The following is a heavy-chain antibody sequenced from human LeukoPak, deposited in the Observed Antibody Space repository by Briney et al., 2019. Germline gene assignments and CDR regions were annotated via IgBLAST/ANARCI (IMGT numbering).Heavy chain of an antibody. Sequence: SETLSLTCAVSGASISSGYYWAWVRQPPGKGLEWIASIHGTGNTYYNPSLKSRVTMSLDTSKNHFSLTLRSETAADTAVYFCASGSGHLFDDWGQGTLVTVSS. CDR2: IHGTGNT. D-gene: IGHD2-15*01. CDR3: ASGSGHLFDD. J-gene: IGHJ4*02. V-gene: IGHV4-38-2*01. CDR1: GASISSGYY.